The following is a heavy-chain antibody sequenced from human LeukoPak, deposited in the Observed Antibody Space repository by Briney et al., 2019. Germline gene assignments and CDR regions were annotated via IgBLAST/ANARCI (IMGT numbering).Heavy chain of an antibody. J-gene: IGHJ5*02. CDR2: ISGSGGNT. D-gene: IGHD3-10*01. V-gene: IGHV3-23*01. Sequence: GGSLRLSCATSGFTFSSYAMSWVRQAPGQGLEWVSSISGSGGNTYYADSVKGRFTISRDYSKNTLYLQMNSLRTEETAVYYCAKGPAMVRGTFDPWGQGTLVTVSS. CDR1: GFTFSSYA. CDR3: AKGPAMVRGTFDP.